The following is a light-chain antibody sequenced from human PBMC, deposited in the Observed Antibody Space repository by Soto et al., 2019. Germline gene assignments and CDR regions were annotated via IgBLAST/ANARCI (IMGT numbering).Light chain of an antibody. J-gene: IGKJ1*01. CDR2: GAS. CDR1: QSISNN. CDR3: QQYINWPRT. Sequence: EIVMTQSPATLSVSPGERATLSCRAGQSISNNLAWYQQKPGQAPRLLIYGASTRATGIPARFTGSGSGTEFTLTISSLQSEDFAVYYCQQYINWPRTFGQGTKVEIK. V-gene: IGKV3-15*01.